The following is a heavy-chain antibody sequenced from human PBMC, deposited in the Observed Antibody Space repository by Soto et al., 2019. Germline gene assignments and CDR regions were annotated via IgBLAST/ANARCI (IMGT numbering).Heavy chain of an antibody. D-gene: IGHD2-8*01. CDR1: GDTFTSYG. CDR2: ISAYNGNT. Sequence: ASVKVSCKASGDTFTSYGISWLRQAPGQGLEWMGWISAYNGNTNYAQKLQGRFTMTTDTSTSTAYMELRSLRSDDTAVYSCARVYATYYYGMDVWAQGTTLTV. CDR3: ARVYATYYYGMDV. V-gene: IGHV1-18*04. J-gene: IGHJ6*02.